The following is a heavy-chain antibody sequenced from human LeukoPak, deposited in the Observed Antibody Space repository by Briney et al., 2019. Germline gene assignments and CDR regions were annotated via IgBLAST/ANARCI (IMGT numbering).Heavy chain of an antibody. Sequence: SQTLSLTCAISGDSVPSNSAAWNWIRQSPSRGLEWLGRTYYRSKWYNDYAVSVKSRITINPDTSKNQFSLQLNSVTPEDTAVYYCARDLYYYGSGSYYKPLDYWGQGTLVTVSS. D-gene: IGHD3-10*01. V-gene: IGHV6-1*01. J-gene: IGHJ4*02. CDR3: ARDLYYYGSGSYYKPLDY. CDR1: GDSVPSNSAA. CDR2: TYYRSKWYN.